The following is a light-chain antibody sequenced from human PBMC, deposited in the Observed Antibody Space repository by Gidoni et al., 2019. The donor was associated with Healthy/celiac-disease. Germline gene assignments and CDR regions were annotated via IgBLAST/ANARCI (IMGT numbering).Light chain of an antibody. CDR2: DAS. J-gene: IGKJ4*01. Sequence: EIVLTQSPASLSLSPGERATLSCRASQSVSSYLAWYQQKPGQAPRLLIYDASNSATGIPARFSVSGSGTDFTLTISSLEPEDFAVYYCQQRSNWPLPFGGGTKVEI. CDR1: QSVSSY. V-gene: IGKV3-11*01. CDR3: QQRSNWPLP.